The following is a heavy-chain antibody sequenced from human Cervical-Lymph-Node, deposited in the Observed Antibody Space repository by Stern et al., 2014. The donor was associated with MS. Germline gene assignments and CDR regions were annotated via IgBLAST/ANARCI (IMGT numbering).Heavy chain of an antibody. J-gene: IGHJ3*02. D-gene: IGHD2-8*02. CDR3: AKDLYYYVSTGHHSWDGVFDI. CDR2: ISHDGSTI. V-gene: IGHV3-30*18. CDR1: GFTFNNHA. Sequence: QVQLVESGGGVVQPGGSLRLSCAASGFTFNNHAMHWVRQAPGKGLEWAAAISHDGSTIRYADSVRGRFTISRDNSKNTVYVEMNSLRTEDTAVYYCAKDLYYYVSTGHHSWDGVFDIWGQGTVVTVSS.